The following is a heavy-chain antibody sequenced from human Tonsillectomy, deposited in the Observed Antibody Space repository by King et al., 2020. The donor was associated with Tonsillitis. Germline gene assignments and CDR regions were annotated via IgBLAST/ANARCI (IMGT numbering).Heavy chain of an antibody. D-gene: IGHD3-22*01. Sequence: VQLVESGGDLVKPGGSLRLSCAASGFTFSDYYMSWIRQAPGKGLEWISYISASGTSIFYADSVKGRFSISRDNAGNSLHLLMSGLRGDDTAVYYCAREWEYHDSRGFLRRYFASWGRGTLVTVPS. CDR2: ISASGTSI. V-gene: IGHV3-11*01. J-gene: IGHJ4*02. CDR1: GFTFSDYY. CDR3: AREWEYHDSRGFLRRYFAS.